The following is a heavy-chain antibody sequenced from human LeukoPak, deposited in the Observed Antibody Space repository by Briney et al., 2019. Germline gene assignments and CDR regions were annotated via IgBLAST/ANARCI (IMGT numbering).Heavy chain of an antibody. V-gene: IGHV3-30*02. J-gene: IGHJ5*02. CDR1: GFTFSSYG. D-gene: IGHD3-3*01. CDR2: IRYDGSNK. CDR3: ARERLQGSSYDFWSGYYTESNWFDP. Sequence: PGGSLRLSCAASGFTFSSYGMHWVRQAPGKGLEWVAFIRYDGSNKYYADSVKGRFTISRDNSKNTLYLQMNSLRAEDTAVYYCARERLQGSSYDFWSGYYTESNWFDPWGQGTLVTVSS.